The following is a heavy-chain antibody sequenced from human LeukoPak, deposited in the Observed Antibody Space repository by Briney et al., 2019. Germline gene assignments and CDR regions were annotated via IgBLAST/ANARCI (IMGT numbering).Heavy chain of an antibody. CDR1: GYSISSGFY. CDR3: ARAQPPSSWSPSYYYYYYMDV. V-gene: IGHV4-38-2*02. J-gene: IGHJ6*03. D-gene: IGHD6-13*01. Sequence: SETLSLTCSVSGYSISSGFYWGWIRQPPGKGLEWIGNIFRSGSTYYNPSLKSRVTISVDTSKNQFSLKLSSVTAADTAVYYCARAQPPSSWSPSYYYYYYMDVWGKGTTVTISS. CDR2: IFRSGST.